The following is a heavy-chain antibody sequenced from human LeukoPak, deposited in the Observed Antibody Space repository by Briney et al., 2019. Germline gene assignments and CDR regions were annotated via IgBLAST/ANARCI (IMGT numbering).Heavy chain of an antibody. D-gene: IGHD3-22*01. CDR1: GGTFSSYA. CDR2: IIPIFGTA. J-gene: IGHJ4*02. Sequence: GASVKVSCKASGGTFSSYAISWARQAPGQGLEWMGGIIPIFGTANYAQKFQGRVTITADESTSTAYMELSSLRSEDTAVYYCASAYYYDSSGPLRLVRYYFDYWGQGTLVTVSS. V-gene: IGHV1-69*13. CDR3: ASAYYYDSSGPLRLVRYYFDY.